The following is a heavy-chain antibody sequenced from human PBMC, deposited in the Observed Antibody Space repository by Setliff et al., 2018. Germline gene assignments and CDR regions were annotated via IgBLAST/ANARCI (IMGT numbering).Heavy chain of an antibody. CDR3: ARRGERFFNWFDS. V-gene: IGHV5-51*01. D-gene: IGHD2-21*01. J-gene: IGHJ5*01. CDR2: IYPGDSHT. Sequence: GESLKISCKGSGYSFSNFWIGWVRQMPGRGLEWMGIIYPGDSHTRYSPSFQGQVTISTDTSINTAFLQWNNLQASDTAVYYCARRGERFFNWFDSWGQGTLVTVSS. CDR1: GYSFSNFW.